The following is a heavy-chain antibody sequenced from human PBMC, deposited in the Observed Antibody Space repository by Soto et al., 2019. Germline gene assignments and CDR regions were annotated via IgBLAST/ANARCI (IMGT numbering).Heavy chain of an antibody. V-gene: IGHV3-30-3*01. J-gene: IGHJ2*01. D-gene: IGHD3-10*01. CDR2: ISYDGSNK. CDR3: ARGLGTGKDL. Sequence: QVQLVESGGGVVQPGRSLRLSCAASGFTFSSYAMHWVRQAPGKGLEWVAVISYDGSNKYYADSVKGRFTISRDNSKNTLYLQMNRLRAGDTGVYYCARGLGTGKDLWGRGTLVTVSS. CDR1: GFTFSSYA.